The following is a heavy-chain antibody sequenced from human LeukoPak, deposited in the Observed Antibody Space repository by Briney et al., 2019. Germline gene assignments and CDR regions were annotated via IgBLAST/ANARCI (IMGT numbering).Heavy chain of an antibody. CDR1: GFTFSSYA. D-gene: IGHD1-26*01. CDR3: AKSREVGALRLTLYFGY. CDR2: ISGSGGST. Sequence: GGSLRLSCAASGFTFSSYAMSWVRQAPGKGLEWVSAISGSGGSTYYADSVKGRFTISRDNSKNTLYLQMNSLRAEDTAVYYCAKSREVGALRLTLYFGYWGQGTLVTVSS. J-gene: IGHJ4*02. V-gene: IGHV3-23*01.